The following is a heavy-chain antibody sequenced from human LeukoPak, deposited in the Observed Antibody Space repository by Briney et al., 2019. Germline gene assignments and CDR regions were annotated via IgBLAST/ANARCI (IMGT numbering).Heavy chain of an antibody. CDR2: IYYSGST. D-gene: IGHD3-22*01. Sequence: SETLSLTCTVSGGSISSYYWSWIRQPPGKGLEWIGYIYYSGSTNYNPSLKSRVTISVDTSKNQFSLKLSSVTAADTAVYYCARARYDSSGYYYQPPIEDFDYWGQGTLVTVSS. V-gene: IGHV4-59*08. CDR3: ARARYDSSGYYYQPPIEDFDY. J-gene: IGHJ4*02. CDR1: GGSISSYY.